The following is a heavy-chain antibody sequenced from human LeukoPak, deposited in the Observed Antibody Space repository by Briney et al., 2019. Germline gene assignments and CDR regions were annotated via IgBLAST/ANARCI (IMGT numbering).Heavy chain of an antibody. J-gene: IGHJ5*02. CDR3: ARDTGGYESGDSWFDP. Sequence: ASVKVSCKASGYTFTSYGISWVRQAPGQGLEWMGWISAYNGNTNYAQKLQGRVTMTTDTSTSTAYMELRSLRSDDTAVYYCARDTGGYESGDSWFDPWGQGTLVTVSS. CDR1: GYTFTSYG. D-gene: IGHD5-12*01. V-gene: IGHV1-18*01. CDR2: ISAYNGNT.